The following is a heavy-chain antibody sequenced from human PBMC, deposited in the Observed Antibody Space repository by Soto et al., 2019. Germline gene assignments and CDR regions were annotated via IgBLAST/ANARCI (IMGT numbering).Heavy chain of an antibody. CDR1: GGSISSSSYY. J-gene: IGHJ4*02. V-gene: IGHV4-39*01. CDR3: ARPSRDYDATIYFDY. D-gene: IGHD5-12*01. Sequence: PSETLSLTCTVSGGSISSSSYYWGWIRQPPGKGLEWIGSIYYSGSTYYNPSLKSRVTISVDTSKNQFSLKLSSVTAADTAVYYCARPSRDYDATIYFDYWGQGTLVTVSS. CDR2: IYYSGST.